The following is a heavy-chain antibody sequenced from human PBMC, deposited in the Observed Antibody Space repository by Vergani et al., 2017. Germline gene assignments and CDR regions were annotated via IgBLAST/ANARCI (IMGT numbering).Heavy chain of an antibody. V-gene: IGHV3-74*02. CDR2: IKSDGSIT. D-gene: IGHD5-12*01. J-gene: IGHJ5*01. CDR1: GFSFSGYW. CDR3: VRARCSGPGFMSNWFDS. Sequence: EVQLVESGGGLVKPGGSLRLSCEGSGFSFSGYWMHWVRQSPEKGLVWVSRIKSDGSITNYADSVKGRFTISRDNAKNTLYLEMNRLRGDDTAIYYCVRARCSGPGFMSNWFDSWGQGTLVTVSS.